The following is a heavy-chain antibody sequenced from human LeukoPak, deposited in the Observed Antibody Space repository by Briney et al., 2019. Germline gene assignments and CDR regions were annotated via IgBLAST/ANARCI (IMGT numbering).Heavy chain of an antibody. D-gene: IGHD6-13*01. Sequence: GGSLRLSCAASGFTFSSYAMSWVRQAPGKGLEWVSAISGSGGSTYYADSVKGRFTISRDNSKNTLYLQMNSLRAEDTAVYYCAKDDDKEIYSSQNYFDYWGQGTLVTVSS. V-gene: IGHV3-23*01. J-gene: IGHJ4*02. CDR3: AKDDDKEIYSSQNYFDY. CDR1: GFTFSSYA. CDR2: ISGSGGST.